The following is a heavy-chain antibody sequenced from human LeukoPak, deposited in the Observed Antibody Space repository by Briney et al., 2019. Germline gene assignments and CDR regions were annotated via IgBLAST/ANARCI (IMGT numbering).Heavy chain of an antibody. CDR2: IYTSGST. Sequence: PSETLSLTCTVSGGSISSYYWSWIRQPAGKGLEWIGRIYTSGSTNYNPSLKSRVTMSVDTSKNQFSLKLSSVTAAHTAVYYCVRGAVTIFGLVTPCDPWGQGTLVTVSS. CDR3: VRGAVTIFGLVTPCDP. J-gene: IGHJ5*02. D-gene: IGHD3-3*01. V-gene: IGHV4-4*07. CDR1: GGSISSYY.